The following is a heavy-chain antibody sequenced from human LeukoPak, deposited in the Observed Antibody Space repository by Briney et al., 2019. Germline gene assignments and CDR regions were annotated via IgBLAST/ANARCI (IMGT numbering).Heavy chain of an antibody. CDR2: IHYTGST. Sequence: PSETLSLTXTVSGGSISSSGYYWGYIRQPPGKGLEWIGSIHYTGSTYYNLSLKSRVTISVDTSKKQFSLKLSSVTAADTAVYYCARARVIAATQTFDYWGQGTLVTVSS. D-gene: IGHD2-15*01. CDR3: ARARVIAATQTFDY. V-gene: IGHV4-39*01. J-gene: IGHJ4*02. CDR1: GGSISSSGYY.